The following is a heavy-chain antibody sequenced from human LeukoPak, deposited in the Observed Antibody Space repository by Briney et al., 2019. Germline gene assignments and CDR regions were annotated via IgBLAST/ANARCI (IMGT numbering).Heavy chain of an antibody. CDR1: GGSLSSNTYC. CDR2: IYSSGST. Sequence: SETLSLTCTVSGGSLSSNTYCWGWIRRPPGEGLEWIASIYSSGSTFYNPSLKSGVTISVDMSKNQFSLKLSSGTAADTAVYYWASPSVVIKWPDTFDLGGQGTVVSVSS. D-gene: IGHD5-12*01. V-gene: IGHV4-39*07. J-gene: IGHJ3*01. CDR3: ASPSVVIKWPDTFDL.